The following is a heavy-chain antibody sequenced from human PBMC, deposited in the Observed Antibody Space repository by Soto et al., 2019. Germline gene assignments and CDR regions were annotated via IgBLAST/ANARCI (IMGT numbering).Heavy chain of an antibody. Sequence: QVQLQESGPGLVKPSQTLSLTCTVSGGSISTGGYYWSWIRQHPGRGLEWIGYIYHSGMTFSNPSLQSRVAISIDTSKNKFSLKPSSVTAADTAVHYCATVRWELHDAFDIWGQGTMVSVSS. CDR3: ATVRWELHDAFDI. J-gene: IGHJ3*02. V-gene: IGHV4-31*03. CDR2: IYHSGMT. D-gene: IGHD1-26*01. CDR1: GGSISTGGYY.